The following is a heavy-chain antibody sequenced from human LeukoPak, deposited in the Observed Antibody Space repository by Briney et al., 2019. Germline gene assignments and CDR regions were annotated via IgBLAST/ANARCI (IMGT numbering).Heavy chain of an antibody. D-gene: IGHD6-19*01. CDR3: ARSPSGWSYNWFDP. CDR2: IYYSGST. Sequence: ESSETLSLTCTVSGGSISSYYWSWIRQPPGKGLEWIGYIYYSGSTNYNPSLKSRVTISVDTSKNQFSLKLSSVTAADTAVYYCARSPSGWSYNWFDPWGQGTLVTVSS. J-gene: IGHJ5*02. CDR1: GGSISSYY. V-gene: IGHV4-59*01.